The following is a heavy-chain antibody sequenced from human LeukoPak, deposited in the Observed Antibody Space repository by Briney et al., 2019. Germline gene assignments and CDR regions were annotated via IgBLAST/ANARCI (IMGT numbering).Heavy chain of an antibody. V-gene: IGHV3-9*01. CDR3: ASSRSGYHDAFDI. CDR2: ISWNSGSI. Sequence: QPGRSLRLSCAASGFTFDDYAMHWVRQAPGKGLEWVSGISWNSGSIGYADSVKGRFTISRDNAKNSLYLQMNSLRAEDTALYYCASSRSGYHDAFDIWGQGTMVTVSS. CDR1: GFTFDDYA. D-gene: IGHD3-3*01. J-gene: IGHJ3*02.